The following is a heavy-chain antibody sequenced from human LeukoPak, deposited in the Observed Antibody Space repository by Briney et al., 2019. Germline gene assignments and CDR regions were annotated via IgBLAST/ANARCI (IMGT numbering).Heavy chain of an antibody. CDR3: ARRPIPADDWFDP. CDR1: GFTFSSSW. J-gene: IGHJ5*02. CDR2: IYHSGST. D-gene: IGHD2-2*01. V-gene: IGHV4-38-2*01. Sequence: PGGSLRLSCGAYGFTFSSSWMSWVRQAPGKGLEWIGSIYHSGSTYYNPSLKSRVTISVDTSKNQFSLKLSSVTAADTAVYYCARRPIPADDWFDPWGQGTLVTVSS.